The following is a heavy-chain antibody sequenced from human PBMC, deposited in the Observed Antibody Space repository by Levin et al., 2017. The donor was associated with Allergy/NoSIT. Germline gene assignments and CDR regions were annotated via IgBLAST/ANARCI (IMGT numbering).Heavy chain of an antibody. D-gene: IGHD1-1*01. Sequence: ASVKVSCKASGGTFSSYAISWVRQTPGQGLEWMGGIIPIFGTANYAQKFQGRVTITADESTSTAYMELSSLRSEDTAVYYCARAEYNWNDKWFDPWGQGTLVTVSS. V-gene: IGHV1-69*13. CDR2: IIPIFGTA. J-gene: IGHJ5*02. CDR3: ARAEYNWNDKWFDP. CDR1: GGTFSSYA.